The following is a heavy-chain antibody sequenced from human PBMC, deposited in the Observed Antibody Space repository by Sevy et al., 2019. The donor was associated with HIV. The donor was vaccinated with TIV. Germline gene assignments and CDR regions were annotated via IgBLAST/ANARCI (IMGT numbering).Heavy chain of an antibody. Sequence: ASVKVSCKASGYTFTGYYMHWMRQAPGQGLEWMGWINPDSGGPTYAPKFQGRVTLTRDTSISTADMDLSRLKSDDTAVYYCVRDDRDGYFEYWGQGTLVTVS. V-gene: IGHV1-2*02. CDR1: GYTFTGYY. CDR2: INPDSGGP. J-gene: IGHJ4*02. CDR3: VRDDRDGYFEY.